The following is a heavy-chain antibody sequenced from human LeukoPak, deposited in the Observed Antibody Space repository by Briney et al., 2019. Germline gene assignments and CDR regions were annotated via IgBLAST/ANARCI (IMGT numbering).Heavy chain of an antibody. CDR2: INSDGSTT. CDR3: ARGTTGREYYFDY. D-gene: IGHD1-1*01. Sequence: GGSLRLSCAASGFTFSDYYMSWIRQAPGKGLEWVSRINSDGSTTVYADSVKGRFTISRDNAKNTLFLQMNSLRAEDTAVYYCARGTTGREYYFDYWGQGTLVTVSS. J-gene: IGHJ4*02. V-gene: IGHV3-74*01. CDR1: GFTFSDYY.